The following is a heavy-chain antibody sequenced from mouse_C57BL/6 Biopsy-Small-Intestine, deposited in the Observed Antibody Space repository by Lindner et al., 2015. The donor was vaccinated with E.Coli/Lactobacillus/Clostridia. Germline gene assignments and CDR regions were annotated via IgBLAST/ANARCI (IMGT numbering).Heavy chain of an antibody. V-gene: IGHV1-53*01. CDR3: ARGPMWGGLDP. J-gene: IGHJ4*01. CDR1: GYTFTSYF. CDR2: TNTISGDT. Sequence: SVKVSCKTSGYTFTSYFMHWVRLAPGQGLEWMGITNTISGDTAYAENFEARVTMTRDTSISTVYMELSSLASDDTAVYYCARGPMWGGLDPWGQGTQVTVSS.